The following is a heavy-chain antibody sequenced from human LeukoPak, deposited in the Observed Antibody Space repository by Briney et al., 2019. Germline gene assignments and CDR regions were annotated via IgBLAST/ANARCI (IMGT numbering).Heavy chain of an antibody. CDR3: AKPSNYYGSATDAFDF. J-gene: IGHJ3*01. Sequence: SETLSLTCAVYGGSFSGYYWSWIRQPPGKGLEWIGNIYYSGSTYYNPSLKSRVTISVDTSKNHFSLKLNSVTAADTAVYYCAKPSNYYGSATDAFDFWGQGTMVTVSS. D-gene: IGHD3-10*01. CDR1: GGSFSGYY. CDR2: IYYSGST. V-gene: IGHV4-34*01.